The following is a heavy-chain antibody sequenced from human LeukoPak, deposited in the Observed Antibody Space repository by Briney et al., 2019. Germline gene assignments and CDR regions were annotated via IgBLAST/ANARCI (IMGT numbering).Heavy chain of an antibody. V-gene: IGHV1-2*04. J-gene: IGHJ4*02. CDR2: INPNSGGT. D-gene: IGHD2-21*01. CDR3: AREERRVRAIDY. CDR1: GYAFTGYY. Sequence: ASVKVSCKASGYAFTGYYMHWVRQAPGQGLEWMGWINPNSGGTNYAQKFQGWVTMTRDTSISTAYMELSRLRSDDTAVYYCAREERRVRAIDYWGQGTLVTVSS.